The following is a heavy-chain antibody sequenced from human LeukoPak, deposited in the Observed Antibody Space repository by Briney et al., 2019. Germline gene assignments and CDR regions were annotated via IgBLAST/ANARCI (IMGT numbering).Heavy chain of an antibody. Sequence: ASVRVSCEASGYIFTDYGITWVRQAPGQGLEWMGWISAYNGNTNYAQKFQGRFTMTTDTSTTTAYMELRSLRFDDTAVYYCARDLAWGYVEQRLGWLDPWGQGAQVTVSS. J-gene: IGHJ5*02. CDR3: ARDLAWGYVEQRLGWLDP. V-gene: IGHV1-18*01. CDR1: GYIFTDYG. D-gene: IGHD1/OR15-1a*01. CDR2: ISAYNGNT.